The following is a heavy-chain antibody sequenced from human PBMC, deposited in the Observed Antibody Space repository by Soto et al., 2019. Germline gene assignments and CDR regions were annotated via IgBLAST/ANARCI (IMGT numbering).Heavy chain of an antibody. J-gene: IGHJ4*02. Sequence: EASVKVSCKASGFTFTSSAMQWVRQARGQRLEWIGWIVVGSGNTNYAQKFQERVTITRDMSTSTAYMELSSLRSEDTAVYYCAAGGGYSETFDYWGQGTLVTVSS. CDR1: GFTFTSSA. CDR2: IVVGSGNT. D-gene: IGHD3-22*01. V-gene: IGHV1-58*02. CDR3: AAGGGYSETFDY.